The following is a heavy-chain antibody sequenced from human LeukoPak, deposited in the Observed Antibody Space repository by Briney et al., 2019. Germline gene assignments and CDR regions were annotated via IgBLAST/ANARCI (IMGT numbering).Heavy chain of an antibody. J-gene: IGHJ3*02. CDR1: GYTFTSYD. CDR2: MNPNSGNT. CDR3: ERGVTARGSAFDI. V-gene: IGHV1-8*01. D-gene: IGHD1-26*01. Sequence: ASVKVSCKASGYTFTSYDINWVRQATGQGLEWMGWMNPNSGNTGYAQKFQGRVTMTRNTSISTAYMELSSLRSEDTAVYYCERGVTARGSAFDIWGQGTMVTVSS.